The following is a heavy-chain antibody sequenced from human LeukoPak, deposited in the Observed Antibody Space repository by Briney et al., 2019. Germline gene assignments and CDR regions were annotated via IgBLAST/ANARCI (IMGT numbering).Heavy chain of an antibody. CDR3: ARGHSYIVVVVAALDY. CDR2: INHSGST. Sequence: SETLSLTCTVSGGSISSYYWSWIRQPPGKGLEWIGEINHSGSTNYNPSLKSRVTISVDTSKNQFSLKLSSVTAADTAVYYCARGHSYIVVVVAALDYWGQGTLVTVSS. V-gene: IGHV4-34*01. D-gene: IGHD2-15*01. J-gene: IGHJ4*02. CDR1: GGSISSYY.